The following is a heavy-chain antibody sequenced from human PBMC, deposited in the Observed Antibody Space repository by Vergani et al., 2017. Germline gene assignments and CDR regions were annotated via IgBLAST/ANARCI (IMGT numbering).Heavy chain of an antibody. CDR1: GGSISAGYYF. J-gene: IGHJ3*01. D-gene: IGHD2-15*01. V-gene: IGHV4-61*02. Sequence: QVQLQASGPGRVKPSQTLSLTCTMSGGSISAGYYFWSWIRQPAGKGLEWLGHISASGNASHSPSLKTRVSMSVDTSKNQFSLTVTSVTAADTAIYFCARRSGGYYSGGKVHPLGTAFDVWGHGTVVTVSS. CDR2: ISASGNA. CDR3: ARRSGGYYSGGKVHPLGTAFDV.